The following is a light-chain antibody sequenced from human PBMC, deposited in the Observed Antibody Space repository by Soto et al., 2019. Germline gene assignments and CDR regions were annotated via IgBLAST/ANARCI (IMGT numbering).Light chain of an antibody. J-gene: IGLJ1*01. Sequence: QSVLTQPPSASGTPGQRVTISCSGSSSNIGSNYVYWHQQLPGTAPKLLIYRNNQRPSGVPDRFSGSKSGTSASLAISGLRSEDEAGYYCAAWDDSLSGRSFGTGTKVTVL. CDR1: SSNIGSNY. CDR2: RNN. V-gene: IGLV1-47*01. CDR3: AAWDDSLSGRS.